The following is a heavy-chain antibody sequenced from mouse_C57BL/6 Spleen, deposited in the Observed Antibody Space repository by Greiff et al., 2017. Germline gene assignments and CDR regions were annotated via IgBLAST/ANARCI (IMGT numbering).Heavy chain of an antibody. CDR1: GYSFTGYF. CDR2: INPYNGDT. CDR3: ARGGIYYGNLRGYFDV. V-gene: IGHV1-20*01. Sequence: EVQVVESGPELVKPGDSVKISCKASGYSFTGYFMNWVMQSHGKSLEWIGRINPYNGDTFYNQKFKGKATLTVDKSSSTAHMELRSLTSEDSAVYYCARGGIYYGNLRGYFDVWGTGTTVTVSS. J-gene: IGHJ1*03. D-gene: IGHD2-1*01.